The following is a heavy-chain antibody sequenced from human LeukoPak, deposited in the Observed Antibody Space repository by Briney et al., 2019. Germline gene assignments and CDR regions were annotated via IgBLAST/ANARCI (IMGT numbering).Heavy chain of an antibody. V-gene: IGHV3-74*01. Sequence: PGGSLRLSCAASGFSVSSYWMHWVRQAPGKGLVWVSRINSDESTTTYADSVKGRFTISRDNAKNTLYLQMNSLRAEDTAVYYCARGSSRNLDYWGQGTLVTVSS. CDR1: GFSVSSYW. D-gene: IGHD6-19*01. CDR3: ARGSSRNLDY. J-gene: IGHJ4*02. CDR2: INSDESTT.